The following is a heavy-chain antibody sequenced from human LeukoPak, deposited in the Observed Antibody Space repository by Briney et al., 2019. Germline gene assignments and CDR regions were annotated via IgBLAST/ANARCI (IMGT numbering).Heavy chain of an antibody. CDR2: ISYDGSNK. V-gene: IGHV3-30-3*01. Sequence: RGSLRLSCAASGFTVSSNYMSWVRQAPGKGLEWVAVISYDGSNKYYADSVKGRFTISRDNSKNTLYLQMNSLRAEDTAVYYCARGPAVALRDADYWGQGTLVTVSS. CDR3: ARGPAVALRDADY. CDR1: GFTVSSNY. D-gene: IGHD6-19*01. J-gene: IGHJ4*02.